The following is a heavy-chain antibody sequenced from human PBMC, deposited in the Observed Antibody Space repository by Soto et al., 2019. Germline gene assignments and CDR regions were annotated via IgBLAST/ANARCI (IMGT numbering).Heavy chain of an antibody. CDR2: MNPNSGNT. CDR1: GYTFTSYD. Sequence: QVQLVQSGAEVKKPGASVKVSCKASGYTFTSYDINWVRQATGQGLEWMGWMNPNSGNTAYAQKCQGRVTMTRTTSISTAYMEMSSLRSEETAGYYCARERGALDIWGHGTMVTVSS. V-gene: IGHV1-8*01. J-gene: IGHJ3*02. CDR3: ARERGALDI.